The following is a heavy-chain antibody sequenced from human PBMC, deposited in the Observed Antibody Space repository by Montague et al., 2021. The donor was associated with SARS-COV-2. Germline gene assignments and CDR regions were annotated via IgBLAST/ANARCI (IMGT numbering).Heavy chain of an antibody. CDR2: INHRGST. J-gene: IGHJ4*02. CDR1: DGSFSDYS. Sequence: SETLSLTCAVYDGSFSDYSWTWIRQPPGKGLEWIGEINHRGSTNYNPSLKSWVTISFDTSKNQFSLKMTSVTAADTAVYYCARGRQHINMVVVVVTGGEYYFDFWGQGTLVAVSS. CDR3: ARGRQHINMVVVVVTGGEYYFDF. V-gene: IGHV4-34*01. D-gene: IGHD3-22*01.